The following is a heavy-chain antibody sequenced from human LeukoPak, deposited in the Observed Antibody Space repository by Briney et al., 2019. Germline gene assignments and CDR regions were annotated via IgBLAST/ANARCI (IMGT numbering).Heavy chain of an antibody. CDR2: INHSGST. D-gene: IGHD3-10*01. Sequence: SETLSLTCAVDSGSFSGYYWSWIRQPPGKGLEWIGEINHSGSTNYNPSLKSRVTISVDTSKNQFSLTLSSVTAADTAVYYCARGARSYYGSGRGWYYYYMDVWGKGTTVTVSS. V-gene: IGHV4-34*01. CDR1: SGSFSGYY. CDR3: ARGARSYYGSGRGWYYYYMDV. J-gene: IGHJ6*03.